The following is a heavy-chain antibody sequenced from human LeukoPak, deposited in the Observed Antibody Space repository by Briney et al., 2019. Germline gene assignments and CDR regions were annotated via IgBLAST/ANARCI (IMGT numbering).Heavy chain of an antibody. D-gene: IGHD6-6*01. V-gene: IGHV1-18*01. J-gene: IGHJ5*01. CDR1: GYTFTSYG. Sequence: GASVKVSCKASGYTFTSYGISWVRQAPGQGLEWMGWISAYNGNTNYAQKPQGRVTMTTDTSTSTAYMELRSLRSDDTAIYYCARDLNTPRWFDSWGQGTLVTVSS. CDR2: ISAYNGNT. CDR3: ARDLNTPRWFDS.